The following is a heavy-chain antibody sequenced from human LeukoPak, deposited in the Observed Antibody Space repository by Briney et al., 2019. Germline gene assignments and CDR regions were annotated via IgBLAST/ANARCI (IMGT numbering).Heavy chain of an antibody. CDR2: ISSSSSYI. V-gene: IGHV3-21*01. J-gene: IGHJ5*02. CDR3: AREYDFWSGYSPGNNWFDP. D-gene: IGHD3-3*01. Sequence: GGSLSLSCAASGFTFSSYSMNWVRQAPGKGLEWVSSISSSSSYIYYADSVKGRFTISRDNAKNSLYLQMNSLRAEDTAVYYCAREYDFWSGYSPGNNWFDPWGQGTLVTVSS. CDR1: GFTFSSYS.